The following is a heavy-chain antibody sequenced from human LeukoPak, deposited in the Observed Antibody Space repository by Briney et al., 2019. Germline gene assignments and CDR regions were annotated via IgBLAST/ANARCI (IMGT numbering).Heavy chain of an antibody. J-gene: IGHJ4*02. V-gene: IGHV1-8*03. CDR3: ARGRSTGYPYYFEY. D-gene: IGHD5-12*01. Sequence: ASVKVSCKASGYTFTSYDINWVRQATGQGLEWMGWMNPNSGSTGYAQKFQGRVTITRNTSISTAYMELSGLRTEDTAVYYCARGRSTGYPYYFEYWGQGTLVTVSS. CDR1: GYTFTSYD. CDR2: MNPNSGST.